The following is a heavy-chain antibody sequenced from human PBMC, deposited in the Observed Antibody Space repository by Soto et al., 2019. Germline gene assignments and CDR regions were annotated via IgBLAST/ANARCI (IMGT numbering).Heavy chain of an antibody. CDR1: ECNFTNYL. CDR3: VRGKVAAGFEY. CDR2: ISSDGTTT. V-gene: IGHV3-74*01. D-gene: IGHD6-13*01. Sequence: RISCAASECNFTNYLIHWVRQTQGKGLVWVSRISSDGTTTNYADSVKGRFTISRDNAKNTLYLQMTSLRVEDRAIYYCVRGKVAAGFEYWGQGALVTSPQ. J-gene: IGHJ4*02.